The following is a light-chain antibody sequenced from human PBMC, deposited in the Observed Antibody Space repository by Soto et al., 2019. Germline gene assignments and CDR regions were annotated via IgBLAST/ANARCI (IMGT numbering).Light chain of an antibody. V-gene: IGLV1-40*01. CDR3: QSYDTSLGAYV. Sequence: QAVVTQPPSVSGAPGQRVTISCTGSSSNIGAGYDVHWYQQLPGTAPKLLIYGNNNRPSGVPDRFSGSKSGTSVSLAITGLQAEDEADYYCQSYDTSLGAYVFGSGTKVTVL. CDR1: SSNIGAGYD. CDR2: GNN. J-gene: IGLJ1*01.